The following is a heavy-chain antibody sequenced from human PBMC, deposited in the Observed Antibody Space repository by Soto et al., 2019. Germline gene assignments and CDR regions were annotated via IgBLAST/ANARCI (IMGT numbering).Heavy chain of an antibody. Sequence: SXTLSLTCTVSGGSISSYYWSWIRQPPVEGLQWIVYIYYSGSTNYTPSLKSRVTISVDTSKNQFSLKLSSVTAADTAVYYCARGPPVLRYFDWLPQTDAFDIWGQGTMVTVSS. J-gene: IGHJ3*02. CDR1: GGSISSYY. CDR3: ARGPPVLRYFDWLPQTDAFDI. V-gene: IGHV4-59*08. D-gene: IGHD3-9*01. CDR2: IYYSGST.